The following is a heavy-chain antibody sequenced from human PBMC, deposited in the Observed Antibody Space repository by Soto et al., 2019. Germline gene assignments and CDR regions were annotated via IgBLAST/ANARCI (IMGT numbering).Heavy chain of an antibody. CDR2: IYSGGST. D-gene: IGHD2-15*01. V-gene: IGHV3-53*01. Sequence: GGSLRLSCAASGFTFSSYWMSWVRQAPGKGLEWVSIIYSGGSTYYADSVKGRFTISRDNSKNTLYLQMNSLSADDTAVYYCARVEDSSWFDPWGRGTLVTVSS. J-gene: IGHJ5*02. CDR3: ARVEDSSWFDP. CDR1: GFTFSSYW.